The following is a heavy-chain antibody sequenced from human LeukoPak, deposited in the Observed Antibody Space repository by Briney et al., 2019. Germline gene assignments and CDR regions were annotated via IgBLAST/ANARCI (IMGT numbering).Heavy chain of an antibody. J-gene: IGHJ3*02. CDR1: GFTFSSYG. CDR2: ISYDGSNK. CDR3: AFDYDGSGYSAFDI. V-gene: IGHV3-30*03. D-gene: IGHD3-22*01. Sequence: PGGSLRLSCAASGFTFSSYGMHWVRQAPGKGLEWVAVISYDGSNKYYADSVKGRFTISRDNSKNTLYLQMNSLRAEDTAVYYCAFDYDGSGYSAFDIWGQGTMVTVSS.